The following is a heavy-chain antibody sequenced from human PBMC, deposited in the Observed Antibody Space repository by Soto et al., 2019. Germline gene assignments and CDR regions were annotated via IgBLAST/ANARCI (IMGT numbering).Heavy chain of an antibody. V-gene: IGHV3-49*03. CDR3: SRIRTSMIVVVSDY. J-gene: IGHJ4*02. Sequence: LRLSCTASGFTFGDYAMSWFRQAPGKGLEWVGFIRSKTYGGATEYAAAVKGRFIISRDDSKSIAYLQMDSLKTEDTAVYYCSRIRTSMIVVVSDYWGQGTLVTVSS. D-gene: IGHD3-22*01. CDR2: IRSKTYGGAT. CDR1: GFTFGDYA.